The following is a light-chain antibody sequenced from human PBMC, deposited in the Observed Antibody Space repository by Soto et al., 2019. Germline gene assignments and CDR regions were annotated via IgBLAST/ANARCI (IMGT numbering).Light chain of an antibody. Sequence: DIQMTQSPSTLSASVGDRVTITCRASQSISSWLAWYQQKPGKAPKLLIYKASSLESGVPSRFRGSGSGTEFILTISSLQPDDFATYYCQEYKSYSTFGQGTKLEIK. J-gene: IGKJ2*01. CDR2: KAS. V-gene: IGKV1-5*03. CDR3: QEYKSYST. CDR1: QSISSW.